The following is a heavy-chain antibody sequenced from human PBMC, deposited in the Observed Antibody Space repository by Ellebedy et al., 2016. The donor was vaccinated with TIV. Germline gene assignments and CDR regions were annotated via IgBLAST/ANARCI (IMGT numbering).Heavy chain of an antibody. J-gene: IGHJ4*02. D-gene: IGHD4-17*01. CDR3: ASHIYADSTFDD. V-gene: IGHV4-38-2*02. CDR1: GYSISSGYY. CDR2: IYYIGNT. Sequence: SETLSLTCTVSGYSISSGYYWGWIRQPPGKGLEWIASIYYIGNTNYNPSLKSRVTVSVDRAKNQLSLELSSVTAADTAVYYCASHIYADSTFDDWGQGTLVTVSS.